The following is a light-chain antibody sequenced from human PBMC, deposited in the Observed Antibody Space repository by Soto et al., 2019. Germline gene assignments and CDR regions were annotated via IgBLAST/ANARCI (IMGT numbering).Light chain of an antibody. CDR3: QQYGISPLT. J-gene: IGKJ3*01. CDR2: GAS. CDR1: QSVTSSY. Sequence: EIVLTQSPGTLSLSPGERATLTCRASQSVTSSYLAWYQQKPGQAPRLLMYGASSRATGIPDRFSGSGSGTDFTLTISRLEPEDFAVYYCQQYGISPLTVGPGTKVDIK. V-gene: IGKV3-20*01.